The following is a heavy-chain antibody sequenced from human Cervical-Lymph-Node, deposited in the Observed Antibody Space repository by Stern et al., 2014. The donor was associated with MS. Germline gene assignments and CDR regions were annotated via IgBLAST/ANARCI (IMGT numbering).Heavy chain of an antibody. CDR3: ARVGS. V-gene: IGHV3-64*01. Sequence: EVQLVESGGGLVQPGGSLRLSCAASGFTFSTYTMHWVRQAPGKGLEYVSTISSNGGSTYYANSVKGRFTISRDNSKNTLYLQMGSLRVEDMAVYYCARVGSWGQGTLVTVSS. CDR2: ISSNGGST. CDR1: GFTFSTYT. J-gene: IGHJ4*02. D-gene: IGHD2-15*01.